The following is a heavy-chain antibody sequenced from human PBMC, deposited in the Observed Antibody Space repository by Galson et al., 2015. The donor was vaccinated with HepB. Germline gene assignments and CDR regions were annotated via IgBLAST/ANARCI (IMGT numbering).Heavy chain of an antibody. CDR1: GFTFSNYA. CDR2: INSNSRYI. J-gene: IGHJ4*02. CDR3: ARDWLNERQFDY. D-gene: IGHD1-1*01. V-gene: IGHV3-21*01. Sequence: SLRLSCAVSGFTFSNYAMHWVRQAPGKGLEWVSYINSNSRYIYYAASLKGRFTVSRDNANNLLFLQMNSLRVEDTALYYCARDWLNERQFDYWGQGSLVTVSS.